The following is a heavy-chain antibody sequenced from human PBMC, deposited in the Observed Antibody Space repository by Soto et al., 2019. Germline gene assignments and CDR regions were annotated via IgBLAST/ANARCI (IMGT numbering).Heavy chain of an antibody. V-gene: IGHV4-31*03. CDR2: IYYSGST. D-gene: IGHD3-3*01. J-gene: IGHJ6*03. CDR1: GGPISSGGYY. CDR3: ARDRPSLRFLEWLPDSYYYYMDV. Sequence: PSETLSLTCTVSGGPISSGGYYWSWIRQHPGKGLEWIGYIYYSGSTYYNPSLKSRVTISVDTSKNQFSLKLSSVTAADTAVYYCARDRPSLRFLEWLPDSYYYYMDVWGKGTTVTVSS.